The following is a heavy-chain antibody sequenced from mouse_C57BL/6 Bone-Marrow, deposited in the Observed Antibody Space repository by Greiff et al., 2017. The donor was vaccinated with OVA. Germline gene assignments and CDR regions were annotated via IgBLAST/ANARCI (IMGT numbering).Heavy chain of an antibody. CDR2: IRLKSDNYAT. CDR1: GFTFSNSW. CDR3: TEGVDYSNPWFAY. D-gene: IGHD2-5*01. V-gene: IGHV6-3*01. Sequence: ESGGGLVQPGGSMKLSCVASGFTFSNSWMNWVRQSPEKGLEWVAQIRLKSDNYATHYAESVKGRFTISRDDSKSSVYLQMNNLRAEDTGIYYCTEGVDYSNPWFAYWGQGTLVTVSA. J-gene: IGHJ3*01.